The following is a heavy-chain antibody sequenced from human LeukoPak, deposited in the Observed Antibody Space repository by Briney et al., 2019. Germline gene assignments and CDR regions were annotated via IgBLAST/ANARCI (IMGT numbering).Heavy chain of an antibody. Sequence: GGSLRLSCAASGFTFSSYWMHWVRQAPGKGLVRVSRIIIDGSSTIYADSVKGRFTISRDNAKKTMYVKMNSLRAEDTAVYYCARGGSAPEALGDAFDIWGQGTMVTVSS. J-gene: IGHJ3*02. D-gene: IGHD1-26*01. CDR1: GFTFSSYW. CDR2: IIIDGSST. V-gene: IGHV3-74*01. CDR3: ARGGSAPEALGDAFDI.